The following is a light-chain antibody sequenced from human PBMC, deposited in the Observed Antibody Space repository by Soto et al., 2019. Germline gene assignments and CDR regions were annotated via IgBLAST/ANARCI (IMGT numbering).Light chain of an antibody. CDR2: YDD. Sequence: QSVLTQPPSVSEAPRQRVTISCSGSSSNIGNNAVNWYQQFPGKAPKLLIYYDDLLPSGVSDRFSGSKSGTSASLAIGGLQSEDEADYYCAAWDDSLNGVVFGGGTKVTVL. V-gene: IGLV1-36*01. CDR1: SSNIGNNA. J-gene: IGLJ2*01. CDR3: AAWDDSLNGVV.